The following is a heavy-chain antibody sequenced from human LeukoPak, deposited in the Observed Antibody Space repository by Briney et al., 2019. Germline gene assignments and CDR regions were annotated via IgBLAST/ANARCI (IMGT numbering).Heavy chain of an antibody. J-gene: IGHJ4*02. CDR3: ARAPLPRGYCSGGSCYGYPFDY. Sequence: GASVKVSCKASGGTFSSYAISWVRQAPGQGLEWMGRIIPILGIANYAQKFQGRVTITADKSTSIAYMELSSLRSEDTAVYYCARAPLPRGYCSGGSCYGYPFDYWGQGTLVTVSS. CDR2: IIPILGIA. V-gene: IGHV1-69*04. D-gene: IGHD2-15*01. CDR1: GGTFSSYA.